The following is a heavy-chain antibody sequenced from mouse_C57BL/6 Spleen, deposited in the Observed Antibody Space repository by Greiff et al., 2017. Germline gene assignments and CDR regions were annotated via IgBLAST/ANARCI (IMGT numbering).Heavy chain of an antibody. Sequence: EVQRVESGPVLVKPGASVKMSCKASGYTFTDYYMNWVKQSHGKSLEWIGVINPYNGGTSYNQKFKGKATLTVDKSSSTAYMELNSLTSEDSAVYYCARWEGDGYRDYWGQGTTLTVSS. CDR3: ARWEGDGYRDY. CDR1: GYTFTDYY. J-gene: IGHJ2*01. CDR2: INPYNGGT. D-gene: IGHD2-3*01. V-gene: IGHV1-19*01.